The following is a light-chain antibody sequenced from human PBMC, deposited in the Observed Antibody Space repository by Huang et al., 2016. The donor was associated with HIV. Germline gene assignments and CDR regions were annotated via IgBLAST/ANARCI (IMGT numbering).Light chain of an antibody. V-gene: IGKV4-1*01. J-gene: IGKJ1*01. CDR2: WAS. CDR1: QSLLYSSNNKNY. Sequence: DIVMTQSPDSLAVSLGERATINCTSSQSLLYSSNNKNYLAWYQQKPGQPPKLLIYWASTRESGVPDRFSGSGSETDFTLTISSLQAEDVAVYYCHQYYATGTFGQGTKVEI. CDR3: HQYYATGT.